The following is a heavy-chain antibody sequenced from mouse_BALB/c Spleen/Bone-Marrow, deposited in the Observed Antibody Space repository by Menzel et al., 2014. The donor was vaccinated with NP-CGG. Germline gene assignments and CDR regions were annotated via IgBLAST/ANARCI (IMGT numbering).Heavy chain of an antibody. Sequence: EVQLQQSGPELVKPGASVKMSCKASGYTFTSYVMHWVKQKPGQGLEWIGYINPYNDGTKYNEKFKGKATLTSDKSSSPAYMDLSSLPSEDSGVFSCASHNWDYAMDYWGQGTSVTVSS. CDR3: ASHNWDYAMDY. CDR2: INPYNDGT. V-gene: IGHV1-14*01. J-gene: IGHJ4*01. CDR1: GYTFTSYV. D-gene: IGHD4-1*02.